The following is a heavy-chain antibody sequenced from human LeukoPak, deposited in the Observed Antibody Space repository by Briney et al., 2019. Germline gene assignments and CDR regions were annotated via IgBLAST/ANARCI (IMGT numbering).Heavy chain of an antibody. J-gene: IGHJ4*02. Sequence: SETLPLTCTVSGDSISSSDFYWGWIRRPPGKGLEWIALINYSGRTFYNPSLKSRVTISVDTSKNQFSLKLSSVTAADTAVYYCARSALDDYVWGSYRSPRHFDYWGQGTLVTVSS. CDR3: ARSALDDYVWGSYRSPRHFDY. CDR2: INYSGRT. V-gene: IGHV4-39*07. D-gene: IGHD3-16*02. CDR1: GDSISSSDFY.